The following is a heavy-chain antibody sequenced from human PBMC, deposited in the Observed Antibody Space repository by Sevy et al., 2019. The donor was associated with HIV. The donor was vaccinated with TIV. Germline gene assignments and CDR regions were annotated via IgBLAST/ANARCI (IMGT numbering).Heavy chain of an antibody. CDR1: RFTFSTYD. CDR3: AKGQGYDYIWGNERSEYYFDY. Sequence: GGSLRLSCAASRFTFSTYDIHWVRQAPGKGLEWVAVISHDGSYQYYPDSVKGGFTIGRDDSKNKAYLQMNSLRADDSGVYYCAKGQGYDYIWGNERSEYYFDYWGQGTLVTVSS. D-gene: IGHD3-16*01. V-gene: IGHV3-30*18. J-gene: IGHJ4*02. CDR2: ISHDGSYQ.